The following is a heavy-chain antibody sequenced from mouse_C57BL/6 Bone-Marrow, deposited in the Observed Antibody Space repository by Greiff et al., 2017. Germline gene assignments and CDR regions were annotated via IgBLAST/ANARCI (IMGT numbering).Heavy chain of an antibody. V-gene: IGHV1-69*01. CDR1: GYTFTSYW. D-gene: IGHD1-1*01. CDR3: AITTVVATCDWYFDV. Sequence: QVQLQQSGAELVMPGASVKLSCKASGYTFTSYWMHWVKQRPGQGLEWIGEIDPSDSYTNYNQKFKGKSTLTVDKSSSTAYMQLSSLTSEDSAVYYCAITTVVATCDWYFDVWGTGTTVTVSS. CDR2: IDPSDSYT. J-gene: IGHJ1*03.